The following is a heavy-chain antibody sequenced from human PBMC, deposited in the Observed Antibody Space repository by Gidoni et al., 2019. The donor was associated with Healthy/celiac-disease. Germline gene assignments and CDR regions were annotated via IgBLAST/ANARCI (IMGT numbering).Heavy chain of an antibody. CDR3: ARDRRDCSGGSCYSGPDY. D-gene: IGHD2-15*01. Sequence: EVQLVESGGGLVQPGGSLRLSCAASGFTFSSYWMHWVRQAPGKGVLWVSRIHSDGSSTSYADSVKGGFTISRDNAKNTLYLQMNSLRAEDTAVYYCARDRRDCSGGSCYSGPDYWGQGTLVTVSS. J-gene: IGHJ4*02. V-gene: IGHV3-74*01. CDR2: IHSDGSST. CDR1: GFTFSSYW.